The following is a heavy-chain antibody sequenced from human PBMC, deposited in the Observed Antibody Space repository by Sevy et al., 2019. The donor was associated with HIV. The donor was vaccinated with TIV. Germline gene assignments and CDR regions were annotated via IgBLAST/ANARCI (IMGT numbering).Heavy chain of an antibody. CDR3: AREYSSSETLHV. V-gene: IGHV4-59*01. CDR2: IHSSGST. J-gene: IGHJ6*02. D-gene: IGHD6-13*01. CDR1: GGSIHNSY. Sequence: SETLSLTCTVSGGSIHNSYWSWIRQSPGKGLEWIGYIHSSGSTNGNPSLKGRVTISVDTSKNQFSLNLKSVTAADSDIYYCAREYSSSETLHVWGQGTTVTVSS.